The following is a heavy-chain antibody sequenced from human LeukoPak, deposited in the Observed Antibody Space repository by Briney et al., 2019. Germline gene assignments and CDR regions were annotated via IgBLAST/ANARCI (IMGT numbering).Heavy chain of an antibody. J-gene: IGHJ4*02. CDR1: GFTFSDHH. V-gene: IGHV3-72*01. CDR3: TRIFYYGTRGYYPDF. Sequence: GGSLRLSRAASGFTFSDHHMDWVRQAPGKGLEWIGRSKNKDYAYSTVYAASVKGRFAFSRDDPKSSLYLQMNSLTTEDTAVYYCTRIFYYGTRGYYPDFWGQGTLVTVSS. CDR2: SKNKDYAYST. D-gene: IGHD3-22*01.